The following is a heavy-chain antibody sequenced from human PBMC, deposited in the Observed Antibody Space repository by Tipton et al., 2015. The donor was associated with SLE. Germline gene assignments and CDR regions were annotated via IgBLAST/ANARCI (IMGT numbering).Heavy chain of an antibody. CDR1: GFAVNTNY. D-gene: IGHD2/OR15-2a*01. J-gene: IGHJ2*01. CDR3: ARRSLTFFQGLHYWYFDL. CDR2: TFSDGST. Sequence: SLRLSCAASGFAVNTNYMSWVRQVPGKGLEWVSVTFSDGSTFYADSVKGRFTISRDNSKNTLDLQMNSLRAEDTAVYYCARRSLTFFQGLHYWYFDLWGRGTPVTVSS. V-gene: IGHV3-66*01.